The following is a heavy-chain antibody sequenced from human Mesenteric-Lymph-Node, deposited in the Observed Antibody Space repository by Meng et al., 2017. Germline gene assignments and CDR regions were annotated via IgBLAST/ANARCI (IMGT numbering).Heavy chain of an antibody. V-gene: IGHV3-74*01. CDR1: GFTFSDYW. J-gene: IGHJ4*02. CDR2: VNPDGTST. D-gene: IGHD3-10*01. CDR3: AREFGRSVVPIDY. Sequence: GGSLRLSCAASGFTFSDYWMHWVRQVAGRGLVWVARVNPDGTSTNYADSVKGRFTISRDNAKNTIYLQMNSLRVEDTDVYYCAREFGRSVVPIDYWGQGTLVTVSS.